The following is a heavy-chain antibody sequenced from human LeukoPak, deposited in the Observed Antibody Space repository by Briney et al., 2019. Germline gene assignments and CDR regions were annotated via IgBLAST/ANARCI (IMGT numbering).Heavy chain of an antibody. CDR3: ARGCDYYDSSGYYYAGDEFFDY. V-gene: IGHV4-34*01. Sequence: SETLSLTCAVYGGSFSGYYWSWIRQPPGKGLEWIGEINHSGSTNYNPSLKSRVTISVDTSKNQFSLKLSSVTAADTAVYYCARGCDYYDSSGYYYAGDEFFDYWGQGTLVTVSS. CDR1: GGSFSGYY. J-gene: IGHJ4*02. CDR2: INHSGST. D-gene: IGHD3-22*01.